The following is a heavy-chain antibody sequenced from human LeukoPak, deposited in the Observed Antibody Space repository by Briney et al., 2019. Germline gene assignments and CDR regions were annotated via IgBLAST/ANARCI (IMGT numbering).Heavy chain of an antibody. V-gene: IGHV3-23*01. Sequence: GGALRLSCAASGFAFSSYAMSWVRQAPGKGLEWVSTISSSGGSTYYADSVKGRFTVSRDNSKNTVFLQMNSLRAEDTAVYYCAKDLGSEGYEIFDYWGQGTLVTVSS. CDR2: ISSSGGST. J-gene: IGHJ4*02. CDR3: AKDLGSEGYEIFDY. CDR1: GFAFSSYA. D-gene: IGHD5-12*01.